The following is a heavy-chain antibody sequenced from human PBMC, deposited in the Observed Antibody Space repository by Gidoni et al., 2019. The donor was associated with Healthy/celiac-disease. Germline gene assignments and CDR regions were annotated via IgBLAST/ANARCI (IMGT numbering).Heavy chain of an antibody. CDR3: AREEPNIVVVTAIPAFDI. D-gene: IGHD2-21*02. CDR2: ISYDGSNK. V-gene: IGHV3-30-3*01. CDR1: GFTFRSDA. Sequence: QVQLVEPGGGVVQPGRSLRLSCAASGFTFRSDAMHWGRQAPGTGVEWVAVISYDGSNKYYADSVKGRFTISRDNSKNTLYLQMNSLRAEDTAVYYCAREEPNIVVVTAIPAFDIWGQGTMVTVSS. J-gene: IGHJ3*02.